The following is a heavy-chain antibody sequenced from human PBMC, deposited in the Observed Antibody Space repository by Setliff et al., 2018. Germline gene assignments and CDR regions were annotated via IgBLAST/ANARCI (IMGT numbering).Heavy chain of an antibody. D-gene: IGHD3-22*01. V-gene: IGHV3-15*01. CDR2: IKRKTDGETT. CDR1: GFTFSNAW. Sequence: GGSLRLSCAASGFTFSNAWMSWVRQAPGKGLEWVGQIKRKTDGETTDYAAPVKGRFIISRDDSKRTLYLQMNSLKNEDTALYYCAKDQPHKYDSSGSAPIDYWGQGTLVTVSS. CDR3: AKDQPHKYDSSGSAPIDY. J-gene: IGHJ4*02.